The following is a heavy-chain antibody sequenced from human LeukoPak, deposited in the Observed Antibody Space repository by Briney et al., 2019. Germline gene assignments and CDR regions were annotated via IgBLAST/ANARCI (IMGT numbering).Heavy chain of an antibody. CDR2: MSYDGNNK. V-gene: IGHV3-30*03. D-gene: IGHD3-9*01. CDR1: GFTFSSFG. CDR3: ARDPQEKYDILTGPFDY. J-gene: IGHJ4*02. Sequence: PGGSLRLSCSASGFTFSSFGMHWVRQAPGKGLEWVTLMSYDGNNKYSADSVRGRFSISRDNSKNTLHLQMDSLRPDDTAVYYCARDPQEKYDILTGPFDYWGQGTLVTVSS.